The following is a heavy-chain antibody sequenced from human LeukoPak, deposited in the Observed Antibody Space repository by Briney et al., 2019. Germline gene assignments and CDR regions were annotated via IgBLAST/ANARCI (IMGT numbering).Heavy chain of an antibody. CDR1: GYTFTGYY. CDR3: AREGLITMVRGVILNWFDR. V-gene: IGHV1-2*02. Sequence: ASVKVSCKASGYTFTGYYMHWVRQAPGQGLEWMGWINPNSGGTNYAQKFQGRVTMTRDTSISTAYMELSSLRSDDTAVYYCAREGLITMVRGVILNWFDRWVRGSLVTV. CDR2: INPNSGGT. D-gene: IGHD3-10*01. J-gene: IGHJ5*02.